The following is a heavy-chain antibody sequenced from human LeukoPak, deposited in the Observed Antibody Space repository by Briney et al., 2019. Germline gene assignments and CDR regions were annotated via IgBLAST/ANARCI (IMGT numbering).Heavy chain of an antibody. V-gene: IGHV4-39*07. CDR1: GGSISSSSYY. J-gene: IGHJ2*01. CDR2: IFHRGST. D-gene: IGHD7-27*01. Sequence: SETLSLTCTVSGGSISSSSYYWGWIRQPPGKGLEWIANIFHRGSTYYNPSLKSRVTISLDTSKNQFSLRLTSVTAADTAMYFCAKIANWGSPSPYWYFDLWGRGILVTVSS. CDR3: AKIANWGSPSPYWYFDL.